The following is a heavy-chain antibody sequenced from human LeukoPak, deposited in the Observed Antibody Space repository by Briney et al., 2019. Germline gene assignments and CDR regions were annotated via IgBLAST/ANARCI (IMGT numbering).Heavy chain of an antibody. Sequence: GTSVKVSCKASGFTFTSSTVQWVRQARGQRLEWIGWIVVGSGNTNYAQKFQERVTITRDMSTSTAYMELSSLRSEGTAVYYCAAGYCSGGSCYPYYYYGMDVWGQGTTVTVSS. D-gene: IGHD2-15*01. J-gene: IGHJ6*02. CDR2: IVVGSGNT. CDR3: AAGYCSGGSCYPYYYYGMDV. V-gene: IGHV1-58*01. CDR1: GFTFTSST.